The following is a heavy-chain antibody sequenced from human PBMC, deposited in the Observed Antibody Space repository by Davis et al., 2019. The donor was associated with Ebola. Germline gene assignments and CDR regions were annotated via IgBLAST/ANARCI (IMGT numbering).Heavy chain of an antibody. CDR2: IRSKPNSYAT. V-gene: IGHV3-73*01. CDR1: GFTFSGSA. D-gene: IGHD3-16*01. J-gene: IGHJ4*02. Sequence: GESLKISCAASGFTFSGSAMHWVRQASGKGLEWVGRIRSKPNSYATAYAASVKGRFTISRDDSKNTAYLQMNSLKTEDTAVYYCSGGGVVDYWGQGTLVTVSS. CDR3: SGGGVVDY.